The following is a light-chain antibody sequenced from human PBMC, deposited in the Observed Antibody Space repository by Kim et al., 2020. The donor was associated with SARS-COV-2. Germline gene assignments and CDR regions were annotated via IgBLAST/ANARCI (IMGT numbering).Light chain of an antibody. V-gene: IGLV2-8*01. J-gene: IGLJ1*01. CDR3: SSHAGRNCAFV. CDR1: SSDVGGYEF. CDR2: EVN. Sequence: QSALTQPPSASGSPGQSVTISCTGTSSDVGGYEFVSWYQQHPGKAPKLIIYEVNKRPSGVPDRFSGSKSGVTASLTVSGLQAEDEADYYCSSHAGRNCAFVFGTGTKVTVL.